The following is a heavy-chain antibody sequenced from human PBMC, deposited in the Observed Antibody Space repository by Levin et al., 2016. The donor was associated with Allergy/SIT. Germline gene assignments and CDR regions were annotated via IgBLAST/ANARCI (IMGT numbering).Heavy chain of an antibody. CDR2: MYSNGSP. CDR1: GASVSTTTYF. D-gene: IGHD3-10*01. J-gene: IGHJ2*01. V-gene: IGHV4-61*01. CDR3: ARDRGYGSGRYDNHGWYFDL. Sequence: SETLSLTCTVSGASVSTTTYFWNWIRQAPGKELEWIGYMYSNGSPKYNPSLKSRVTISVDTSKNQFSLELSSVTAADTAVYYCARDRGYGSGRYDNHGWYFDLWGRGTLVTVSS.